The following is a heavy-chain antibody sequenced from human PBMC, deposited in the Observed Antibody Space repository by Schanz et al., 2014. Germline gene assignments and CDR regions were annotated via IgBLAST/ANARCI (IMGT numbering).Heavy chain of an antibody. J-gene: IGHJ3*02. CDR1: GFNFSSYS. V-gene: IGHV3-48*01. CDR3: AKGRFGELSAFDI. Sequence: EVQLVESGGGLIQPGGSLRLSCAASGFNFSSYSLNWVRQAPGKGLEWVSYITYNGGTIYYADSVKGRFTISRDNSKNTLYLQMNSLRAEDTAVYYCAKGRFGELSAFDIWGQGTMVTVSS. CDR2: ITYNGGTI. D-gene: IGHD3-10*01.